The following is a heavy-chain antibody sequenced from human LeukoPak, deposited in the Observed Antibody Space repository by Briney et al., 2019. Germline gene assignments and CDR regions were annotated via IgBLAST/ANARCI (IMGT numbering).Heavy chain of an antibody. CDR3: VRVPYCSNGICYTHYYCDY. J-gene: IGHJ4*02. V-gene: IGHV1-46*01. CDR2: INPSGGSI. Sequence: ASVKVSCKASGYTFTNYYMHWVRQAPGEGLEWMGMINPSGGSITYAQKFQGRVTMTRDTSTSTVYMELSSLRSEDTAVYYCVRVPYCSNGICYTHYYCDYWGQGTLVTVSS. CDR1: GYTFTNYY. D-gene: IGHD2-8*01.